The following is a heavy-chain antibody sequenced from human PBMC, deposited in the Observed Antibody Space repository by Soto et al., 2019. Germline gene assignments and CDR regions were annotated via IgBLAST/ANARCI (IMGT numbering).Heavy chain of an antibody. Sequence: QVQLVQSGAEVKKPGSSVKVSCKASGGTFNRYAISWLRQAPGQGPEWMGGITPMFGIGNYAQKFQGRVTVTAAESTNTVHMELRRLTCEDTAVYYCAQTLGSAVAGPGRFDLWGRGTRVIVSS. D-gene: IGHD6-19*01. J-gene: IGHJ2*01. CDR1: GGTFNRYA. CDR3: AQTLGSAVAGPGRFDL. CDR2: ITPMFGIG. V-gene: IGHV1-69*12.